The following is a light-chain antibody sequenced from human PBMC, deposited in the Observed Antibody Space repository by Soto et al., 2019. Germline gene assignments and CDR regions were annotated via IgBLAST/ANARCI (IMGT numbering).Light chain of an antibody. V-gene: IGKV1-5*01. Sequence: DIQMTQSPSTLSVSLGNRITITCRASEDIDTSLAWFQQSPGKAPKVLIAGASGLMNGVPSPFSGSGSGTEFALTFSSVQPDDFATYFCQHYDTFSWTFGQGTKVDIK. CDR3: QHYDTFSWT. CDR2: GAS. CDR1: EDIDTS. J-gene: IGKJ1*01.